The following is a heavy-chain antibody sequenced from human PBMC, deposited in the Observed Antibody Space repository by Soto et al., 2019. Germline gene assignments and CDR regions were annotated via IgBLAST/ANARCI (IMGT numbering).Heavy chain of an antibody. CDR3: ARGYFDWLSSFDY. CDR1: GFTFSSYA. V-gene: IGHV3-23*01. D-gene: IGHD3-9*01. J-gene: IGHJ4*02. Sequence: EVQLLESGGGLVQPGGSLRLSCAASGFTFSSYAMSWVRQAPGKGLEWVSAISGSGGSTYYADSVKGRFTISRDNSKNTLYLQMTSLRAEDTAVYYCARGYFDWLSSFDYWGQGTLVTVSS. CDR2: ISGSGGST.